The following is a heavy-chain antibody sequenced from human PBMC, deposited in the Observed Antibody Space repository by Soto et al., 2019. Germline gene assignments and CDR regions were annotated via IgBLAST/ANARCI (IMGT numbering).Heavy chain of an antibody. D-gene: IGHD6-19*01. Sequence: QVQLVQSGAEVKKPGASVKVSCKASGYTFTSYGISWVRQAPGQGLEWMGWISACNGNTNYAQKLQGRVTMTTDTSTRTASMELRSLRSDDTAVYYCARELVEVGIAVAGTPPGDYWGQGTLVTVSS. CDR3: ARELVEVGIAVAGTPPGDY. CDR1: GYTFTSYG. CDR2: ISACNGNT. V-gene: IGHV1-18*01. J-gene: IGHJ4*02.